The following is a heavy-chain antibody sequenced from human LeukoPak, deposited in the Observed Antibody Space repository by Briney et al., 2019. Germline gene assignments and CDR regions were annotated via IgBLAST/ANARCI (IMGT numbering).Heavy chain of an antibody. Sequence: PGGSLRLSCAASGFTFNIHWMTWVRQAPGKGLERVAKINPDGSEKYYVDSVKGRFTISRDNAKNSLYLQMNSLRAEDTAVYYCAREMTPRLARVSGWYKYFDYWGQGTLVTVSS. CDR2: INPDGSEK. J-gene: IGHJ4*02. D-gene: IGHD6-19*01. CDR3: AREMTPRLARVSGWYKYFDY. CDR1: GFTFNIHW. V-gene: IGHV3-7*01.